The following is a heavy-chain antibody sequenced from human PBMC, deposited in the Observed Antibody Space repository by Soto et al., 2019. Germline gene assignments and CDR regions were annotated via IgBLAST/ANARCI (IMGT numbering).Heavy chain of an antibody. D-gene: IGHD3-22*01. CDR3: ARGLYYDSSGSDDAFDI. Sequence: ASVKVSCKASGYTFTSYDINWVRQATGQGLEWMRWMNPNSGNTGYTQKFQGRVTMARNTSISTAYMELSSLRSEDTAVYFCARGLYYDSSGSDDAFDIWGQGTMVTVSS. CDR2: MNPNSGNT. V-gene: IGHV1-8*01. J-gene: IGHJ3*02. CDR1: GYTFTSYD.